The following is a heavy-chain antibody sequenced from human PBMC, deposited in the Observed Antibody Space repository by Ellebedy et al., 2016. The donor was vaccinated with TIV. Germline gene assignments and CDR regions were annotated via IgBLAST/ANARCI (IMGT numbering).Heavy chain of an antibody. Sequence: MPSETLSLTCGVSGDSVTSSPNWWSWVRQPPGKGLEWIGEVSHSGSNNYNPSLKSRVTISLAESKNQFSLWLTSVTAADTAVYYCARGVWFDPWGQGTLVTVSS. V-gene: IGHV4-4*02. CDR1: GDSVTSSPNW. CDR3: ARGVWFDP. CDR2: VSHSGSN. J-gene: IGHJ5*02.